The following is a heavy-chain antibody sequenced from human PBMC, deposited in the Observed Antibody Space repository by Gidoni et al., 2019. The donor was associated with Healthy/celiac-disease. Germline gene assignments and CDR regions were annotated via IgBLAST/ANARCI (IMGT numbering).Heavy chain of an antibody. CDR1: GFTFSGCA. Sequence: EVQLLESAGGLVQPGGSLRLACAASGFTFSGCAVSGVRQAPGKGLVWVSAISGRGGSTYYTDSVKGRFTISRDNYKNTLYLQMNSLRAEDTAVYNCAKVDSMGLRLGELSASPLGYFDYWGQGTLVTVSS. V-gene: IGHV3-23*01. J-gene: IGHJ4*02. CDR2: ISGRGGST. D-gene: IGHD3-16*02. CDR3: AKVDSMGLRLGELSASPLGYFDY.